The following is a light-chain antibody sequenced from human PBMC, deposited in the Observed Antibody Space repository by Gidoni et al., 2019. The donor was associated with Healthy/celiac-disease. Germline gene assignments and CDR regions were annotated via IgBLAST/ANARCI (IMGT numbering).Light chain of an antibody. CDR2: AAS. Sequence: DIQMTTSQSSLSASVGDRVTITCRASKSISSYLNWYQQKPGKAPKLLIYAASSLQSGVPSRFSGSVSGTDFTLTISSLQPEDFATYYCQQSYSTLALTFGGGTKVEIK. CDR1: KSISSY. V-gene: IGKV1-39*01. J-gene: IGKJ4*01. CDR3: QQSYSTLALT.